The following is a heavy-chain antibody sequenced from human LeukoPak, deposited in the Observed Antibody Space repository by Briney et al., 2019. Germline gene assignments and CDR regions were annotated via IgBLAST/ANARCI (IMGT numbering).Heavy chain of an antibody. CDR3: GRGTWDCDRTFDI. Sequence: GGSLRLSCEASGFAFSSYSMNWVRQAPGKGLEGVSYISGTSSIIYYADSVKGRFTISRDNAKNSLYLQMNSLRDEDTAVYFCGRGTWDCDRTFDIWGQGTMVTVSS. CDR1: GFAFSSYS. CDR2: ISGTSSII. D-gene: IGHD1-14*01. V-gene: IGHV3-48*02. J-gene: IGHJ3*02.